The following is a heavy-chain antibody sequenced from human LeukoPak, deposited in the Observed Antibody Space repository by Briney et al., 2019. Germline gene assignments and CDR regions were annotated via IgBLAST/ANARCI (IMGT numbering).Heavy chain of an antibody. V-gene: IGHV4-34*01. CDR1: GVSFNDYY. Sequence: SETLSLTCAVSGVSFNDYYWSWIRQPPGKGLEWIGEINHSGSTNYNPSLKSRVTISVDTSKNQFSLKLSSVTAADTAVYYCARAISDYVWGSYRQRYYYYYMDVWGKGTTVTVSS. J-gene: IGHJ6*03. CDR3: ARAISDYVWGSYRQRYYYYYMDV. D-gene: IGHD3-16*02. CDR2: INHSGST.